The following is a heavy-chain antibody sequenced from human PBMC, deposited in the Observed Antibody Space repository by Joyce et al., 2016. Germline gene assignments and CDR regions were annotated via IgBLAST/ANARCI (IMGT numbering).Heavy chain of an antibody. Sequence: QVQLVESGGGVLQAGRSLRLSCLASGFIFRSYGMHWVRQAPGKGLEWVAVIWYDGSTAFYADSLKGRFNISRDNLENTMYLDLNSLEVGDTAVYYCARSSSRDGYNSIDSWGQGTLVAVS. CDR3: ARSSSRDGYNSIDS. V-gene: IGHV3-33*01. CDR2: IWYDGSTA. CDR1: GFIFRSYG. D-gene: IGHD5-24*01. J-gene: IGHJ5*01.